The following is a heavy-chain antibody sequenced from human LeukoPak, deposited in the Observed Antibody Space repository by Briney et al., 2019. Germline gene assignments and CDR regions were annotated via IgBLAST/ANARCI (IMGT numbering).Heavy chain of an antibody. D-gene: IGHD6-19*01. J-gene: IGHJ5*01. Sequence: GGSLRLSCATSGFTVSSNYMSWVRQAPGKGLEWVSVIYDSGTTYYADSVKGRFLIFRDTSKNTVGLQMNSLRVEDTAVYYCAGRRSSGWYAYWGQGTLVTVSS. CDR2: IYDSGTT. V-gene: IGHV3-53*01. CDR3: AGRRSSGWYAY. CDR1: GFTVSSNY.